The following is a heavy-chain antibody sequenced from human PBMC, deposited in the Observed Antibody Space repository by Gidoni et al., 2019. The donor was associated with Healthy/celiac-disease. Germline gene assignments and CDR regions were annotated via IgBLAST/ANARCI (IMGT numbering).Heavy chain of an antibody. CDR2: IYYSGST. CDR3: AREVGYSSGWPDLPHYYYYYMDV. J-gene: IGHJ6*03. D-gene: IGHD6-19*01. V-gene: IGHV4-31*03. CDR1: GGSISSGGYY. Sequence: QVQLQESGPGLVKPSQTLSLTCTFSGGSISSGGYYWSWTRQHPGKGLEWIGYIYYSGSTYYNPSLKSRVTISVDTSKNQFSLKLSSVTAADTAVYYCAREVGYSSGWPDLPHYYYYYMDVWGKGTTVTVSS.